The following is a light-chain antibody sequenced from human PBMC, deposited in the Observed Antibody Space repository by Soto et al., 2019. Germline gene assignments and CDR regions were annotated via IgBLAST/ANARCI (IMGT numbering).Light chain of an antibody. CDR1: QSVPSAF. Sequence: ENVLTQSPGTLSLSPGERAALSCRASQSVPSAFFSWYQQKPGQAPRLLIYGTSSRAAGIPDRFSGSGSGTDFTLTISRLEPEDFAVYYCQQYGNSLHTFGQGTKLEIE. CDR3: QQYGNSLHT. J-gene: IGKJ2*01. CDR2: GTS. V-gene: IGKV3-20*01.